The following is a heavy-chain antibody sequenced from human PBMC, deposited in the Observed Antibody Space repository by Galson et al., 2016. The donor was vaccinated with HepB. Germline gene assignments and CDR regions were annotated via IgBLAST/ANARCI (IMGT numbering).Heavy chain of an antibody. J-gene: IGHJ4*02. D-gene: IGHD3-16*02. V-gene: IGHV3-53*01. CDR1: GFAVRSNF. CDR3: ARVQTFYDYTWGTSRPRYSDY. CDR2: IYSGGST. Sequence: SLRLSCAVSGFAVRSNFMAWVRQAPGKGLEWVSLIYSGGSTYYADSVRGRFTISRDISKNTLFLEMLNLRAEDTAVYYCARVQTFYDYTWGTSRPRYSDYWGQGTLVTVSS.